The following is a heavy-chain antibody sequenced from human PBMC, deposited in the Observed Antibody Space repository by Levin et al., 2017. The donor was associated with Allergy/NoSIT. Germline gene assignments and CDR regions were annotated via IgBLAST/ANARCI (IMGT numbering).Heavy chain of an antibody. Sequence: SENLSLPCAFSFFSLLLFFSSFLFLLPPPWEGLEWIGNIYLSGSTYYNPSLKSRVTISVDRSKNQFSLNLSSVTAADTAVYYCARVAGYSYGYYFDYWGQGTLVTVSS. V-gene: IGHV4-30-2*01. D-gene: IGHD5-18*01. CDR2: IYLSGST. J-gene: IGHJ4*02. CDR3: ARVAGYSYGYYFDY. CDR1: FFSLLLFFSS.